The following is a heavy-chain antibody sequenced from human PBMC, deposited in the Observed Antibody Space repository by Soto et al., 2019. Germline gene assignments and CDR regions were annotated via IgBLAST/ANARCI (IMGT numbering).Heavy chain of an antibody. J-gene: IGHJ4*02. CDR3: ASLRDSSGYYYFDY. CDR2: IKQDGSEK. D-gene: IGHD3-22*01. CDR1: GFTFSSYW. V-gene: IGHV3-7*03. Sequence: EVQLVESGGGLVQPGGSLRLSCAASGFTFSSYWMSWVRQAPGKGLEWVANIKQDGSEKYYVDSVKGRFTISRDNAKNSLYLQMNSLRAEDTAVYYCASLRDSSGYYYFDYWGQGTLVTVSS.